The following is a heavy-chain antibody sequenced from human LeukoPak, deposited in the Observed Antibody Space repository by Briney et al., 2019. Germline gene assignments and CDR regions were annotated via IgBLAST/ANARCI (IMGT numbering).Heavy chain of an antibody. D-gene: IGHD3-10*01. J-gene: IGHJ4*02. V-gene: IGHV1-69*04. CDR3: AREDGSGEGGFDY. CDR1: GGTFSSYA. Sequence: SVKVSCKASGGTFSSYAISWVRQAPGQGLEWMGRIFPIFGIANYAQKFQGRVTITADKSTSTAYMELSSLRSEDTAVYYCAREDGSGEGGFDYWGQGTLVTVSS. CDR2: IFPIFGIA.